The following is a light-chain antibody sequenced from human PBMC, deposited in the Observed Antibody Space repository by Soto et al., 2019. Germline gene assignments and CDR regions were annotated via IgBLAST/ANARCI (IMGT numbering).Light chain of an antibody. CDR2: EVS. CDR1: SSDVGSYNY. V-gene: IGLV2-14*01. J-gene: IGLJ2*01. CDR3: SSYTTSSTLVV. Sequence: QSALTQPASVSGSPGQSITISCTGTSSDVGSYNYVSWYQQHPGKAPKLMIYEVSNRPSGVSSRFSGSKSGNTASLTISGLQAEDEADYYCSSYTTSSTLVVFGGGTKRTVL.